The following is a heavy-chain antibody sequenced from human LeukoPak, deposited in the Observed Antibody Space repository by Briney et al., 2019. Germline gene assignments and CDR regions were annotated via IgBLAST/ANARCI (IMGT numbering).Heavy chain of an antibody. CDR1: GYTFTSYG. CDR3: ARAAWGYSGYDSDY. Sequence: ASVKVSCKASGYTFTSYGISWVRQAPGQGLEWMGWVSAYNGNTNYAQKLQGRVTMTADTSTSTAYMELRSLRSDDTAVYYCARAAWGYSGYDSDYWGQGTLVTVSS. J-gene: IGHJ4*02. D-gene: IGHD5-12*01. V-gene: IGHV1-18*04. CDR2: VSAYNGNT.